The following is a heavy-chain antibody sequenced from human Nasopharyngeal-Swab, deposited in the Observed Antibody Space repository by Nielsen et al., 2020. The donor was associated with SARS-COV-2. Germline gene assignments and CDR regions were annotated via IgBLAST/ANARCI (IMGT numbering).Heavy chain of an antibody. J-gene: IGHJ6*03. D-gene: IGHD3-10*01. V-gene: IGHV3-23*01. CDR3: AKSSHYGSEYYYYYYMDV. CDR1: GFTFDDYA. Sequence: GESLKISCAASGFTFDDYAMHWVRQAPGTGLEWVSAISGSGGSTYYADSVKGRFTISRDNSKNTLLLQMNSLRAEDTAVYYCAKSSHYGSEYYYYYYMDVWGKGTTVTVSS. CDR2: ISGSGGST.